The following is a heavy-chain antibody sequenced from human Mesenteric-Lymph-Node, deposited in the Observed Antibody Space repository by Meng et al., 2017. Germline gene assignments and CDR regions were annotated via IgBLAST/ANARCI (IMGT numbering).Heavy chain of an antibody. J-gene: IGHJ4*01. V-gene: IGHV6-1*01. CDR2: TYYKSKWYN. D-gene: IGHD1-26*01. CDR3: ARERDSGPNHFDY. CDR1: GDSVSSNSAA. Sequence: QVQLQQSGPGLVQPSQTHSLTRAISGDSVSSNSAAWIWIRQSPSRGLEWLGRTYYKSKWYNDYAVSVKRRITINPDTSRNQFSLQLNSVTPEDTAVYFCARERDSGPNHFDYWGQGILVTVSS.